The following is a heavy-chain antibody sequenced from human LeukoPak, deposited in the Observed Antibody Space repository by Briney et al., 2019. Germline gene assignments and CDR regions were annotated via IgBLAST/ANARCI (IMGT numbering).Heavy chain of an antibody. CDR2: TSTSGGSA. CDR1: GFTFSNNA. J-gene: IGHJ4*02. CDR3: ARYSGSYYYPPAWDL. Sequence: GGSLRLSCAASGFTFSNNAMSWVRQAPGKGLEWVSATSTSGGSAYYADSVKGRFTISRDDSKNTLYLQMDSLRADDTAVYYCARYSGSYYYPPAWDLWGQGTLVTVSS. D-gene: IGHD1-26*01. V-gene: IGHV3-23*01.